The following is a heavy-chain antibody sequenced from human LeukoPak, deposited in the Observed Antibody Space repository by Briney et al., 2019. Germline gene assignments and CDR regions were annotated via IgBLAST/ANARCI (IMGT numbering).Heavy chain of an antibody. Sequence: GASVKVSCKASGYTFTGYYIHWVRQAPGQGLEWMGWINPDSGGTNFPQKLQGRVTMTRDTSISTAYMELSRLRSDDTAVYHCARGDSYGYTSGFDYWGQGTLVTVSS. CDR2: INPDSGGT. V-gene: IGHV1-2*02. CDR3: ARGDSYGYTSGFDY. D-gene: IGHD5-18*01. CDR1: GYTFTGYY. J-gene: IGHJ4*02.